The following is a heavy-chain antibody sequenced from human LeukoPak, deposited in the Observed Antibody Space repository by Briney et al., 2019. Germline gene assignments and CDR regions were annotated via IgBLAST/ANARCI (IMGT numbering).Heavy chain of an antibody. J-gene: IGHJ3*02. CDR1: GYSFTSYW. D-gene: IGHD3-10*01. CDR2: IYPGDSDT. V-gene: IGHV5-51*01. Sequence: GESLKISCKGSGYSFTSYWIGWVRQMPGKGLEWMGIIYPGDSDTRYSPSFQGQVTISADKSIGTAYLQWSSLKASDTAMYYCARVQREFGDPGDDAFDIWGQGTMVTVSS. CDR3: ARVQREFGDPGDDAFDI.